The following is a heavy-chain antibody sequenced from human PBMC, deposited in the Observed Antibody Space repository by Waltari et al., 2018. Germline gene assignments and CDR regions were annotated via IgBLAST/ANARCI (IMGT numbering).Heavy chain of an antibody. D-gene: IGHD3-22*01. Sequence: EVQLLESGGGLVQPGGSLRLSCAASGFIFSSYTMNWVRQAPGKGLEWVFVFHGGGDTGYADSVKGRFTISRDNSNNMLYLQMNSLRPEDTAVYYCAKGFDRASFDYWGQGALVTVSS. V-gene: IGHV3-23*03. CDR3: AKGFDRASFDY. CDR2: FHGGGDT. CDR1: GFIFSSYT. J-gene: IGHJ4*02.